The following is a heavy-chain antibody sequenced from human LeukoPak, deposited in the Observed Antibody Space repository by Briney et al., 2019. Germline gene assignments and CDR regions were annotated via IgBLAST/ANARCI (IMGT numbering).Heavy chain of an antibody. CDR1: GGTFSSYV. D-gene: IGHD3-10*01. Sequence: ASVKVSCTASGGTFSSYVISWVRQAPGQGLEWMGGIIPIFDTANYAQRFQGRVTITADESTSTAYMELSSLRSEDTAVYYCARVNYYDSGRSYYFDYWGQGTLVTVSS. J-gene: IGHJ4*02. CDR2: IIPIFDTA. V-gene: IGHV1-69*13. CDR3: ARVNYYDSGRSYYFDY.